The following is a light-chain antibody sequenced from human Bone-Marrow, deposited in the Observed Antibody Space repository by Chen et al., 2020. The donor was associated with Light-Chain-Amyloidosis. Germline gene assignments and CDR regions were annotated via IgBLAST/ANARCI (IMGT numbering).Light chain of an antibody. V-gene: IGLV1-47*01. J-gene: IGLJ3*02. Sequence: QPVLTLPPSASGTPGQRVTIPCSGSSSNFESNYLFWYQHLPGTAPKLLIYKSDQRPSGVPDRFSGSKSGPSASLAISGLRSEDEGDYYCAAWDGSLSGWVFGGGTKLTGL. CDR1: SSNFESNY. CDR3: AAWDGSLSGWV. CDR2: KSD.